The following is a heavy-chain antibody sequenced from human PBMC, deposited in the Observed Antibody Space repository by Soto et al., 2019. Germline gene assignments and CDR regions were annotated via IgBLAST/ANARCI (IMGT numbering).Heavy chain of an antibody. Sequence: QVQLVQSGAEVKKPGSSVKVSCKASGGTFSRNVINWVRQAPGQGLEWMGGIIPLFGTTNYAQNFQGRVTITADESTNTAYMELSSLRSEDTAVYYCARDGAVTVTTSYFDYWGQGTLVSVSS. CDR3: ARDGAVTVTTSYFDY. J-gene: IGHJ4*02. D-gene: IGHD4-17*01. CDR1: GGTFSRNV. V-gene: IGHV1-69*12. CDR2: IIPLFGTT.